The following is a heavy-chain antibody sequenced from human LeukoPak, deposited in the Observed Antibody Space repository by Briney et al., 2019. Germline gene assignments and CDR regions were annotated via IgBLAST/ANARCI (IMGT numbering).Heavy chain of an antibody. D-gene: IGHD3-22*01. CDR2: IYTSGST. CDR1: GGSISSGSYY. J-gene: IGHJ6*03. Sequence: SETLSLTCTVSGGSISSGSYYWSWIRQPAGKGLEWIGRIYTSGSTNYNPSLKSRVTISVDTSKNQFSLKLSSVTAADTAVYYCARANYDTLYYYYYYMDVWGKGTTVTVSS. CDR3: ARANYDTLYYYYYYMDV. V-gene: IGHV4-61*02.